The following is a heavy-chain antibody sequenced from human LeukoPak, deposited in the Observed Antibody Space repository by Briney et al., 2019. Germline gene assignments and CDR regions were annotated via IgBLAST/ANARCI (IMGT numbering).Heavy chain of an antibody. Sequence: GASVTVSCKASGYTFTGYYMHWVRQAPGQGLDGMGWINPNTGGTNYAQKFQGRVTMTRDTSISTAYMELRRLRSDDTAVYYCAREAMDSSGYADYWGQGTLVTVSS. J-gene: IGHJ4*02. CDR1: GYTFTGYY. CDR2: INPNTGGT. CDR3: AREAMDSSGYADY. V-gene: IGHV1-2*02. D-gene: IGHD3-22*01.